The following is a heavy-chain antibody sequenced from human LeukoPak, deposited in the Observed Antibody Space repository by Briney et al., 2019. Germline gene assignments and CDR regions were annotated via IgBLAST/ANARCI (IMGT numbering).Heavy chain of an antibody. Sequence: SVKVSCKASGGTFSSYAISWVRQAPGQGLEWMGGIIPIFGTANYAQKFRGRVTITADESTSTAYMELSSLRSEDTAVYYCARDPYDSSGYGYWGQGTLVTVSS. D-gene: IGHD3-22*01. CDR1: GGTFSSYA. V-gene: IGHV1-69*13. CDR3: ARDPYDSSGYGY. J-gene: IGHJ4*02. CDR2: IIPIFGTA.